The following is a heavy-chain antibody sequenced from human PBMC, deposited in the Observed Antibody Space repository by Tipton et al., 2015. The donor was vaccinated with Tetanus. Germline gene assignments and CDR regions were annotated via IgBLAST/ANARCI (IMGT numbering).Heavy chain of an antibody. J-gene: IGHJ4*02. D-gene: IGHD4-23*01. CDR3: AKLHYGGNPGVFDY. Sequence: CAASGFTFSSYGMHWVRQAPGKGLEWVAVISYDGSNKYYADSVKGRFTISRDNSKNTLYLQMNSLRAEDTAVYYCAKLHYGGNPGVFDYWGQGTLVTVSS. CDR2: ISYDGSNK. V-gene: IGHV3-30*18. CDR1: GFTFSSYG.